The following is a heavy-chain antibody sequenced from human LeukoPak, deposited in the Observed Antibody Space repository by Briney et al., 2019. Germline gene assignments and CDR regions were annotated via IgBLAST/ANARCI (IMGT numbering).Heavy chain of an antibody. Sequence: GESLKISCKTSGYSFPNNWIGWVRQMPGEGLEWVALIWPGDSDTRYSPSFQGQVTIAADKSISTAYLQWNSLKPSDTAMYYGVRRTGWYFDLWGRGTLVTVSS. CDR2: IWPGDSDT. CDR1: GYSFPNNW. J-gene: IGHJ2*01. V-gene: IGHV5-51*01. CDR3: VRRTGWYFDL.